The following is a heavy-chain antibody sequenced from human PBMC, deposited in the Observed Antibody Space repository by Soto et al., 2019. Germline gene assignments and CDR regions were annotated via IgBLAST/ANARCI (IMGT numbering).Heavy chain of an antibody. D-gene: IGHD4-17*01. V-gene: IGHV3-30-3*01. CDR2: ISYDGSNK. CDR1: GFTFSSYA. Sequence: QVQLVESGGGVVQPGRSLRLSCAASGFTFSSYAMHWFRQAPGKGLEWVAVISYDGSNKYYADSVKGRFTISRDNSKNTLYLQMNSLRAEDMAVYYCARPDYVDYTDQSPVDYWGQGTLVTVSS. J-gene: IGHJ4*02. CDR3: ARPDYVDYTDQSPVDY.